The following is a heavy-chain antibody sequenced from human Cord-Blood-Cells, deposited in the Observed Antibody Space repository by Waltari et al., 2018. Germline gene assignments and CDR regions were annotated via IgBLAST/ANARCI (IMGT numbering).Heavy chain of an antibody. CDR1: GGTFSSYA. J-gene: IGHJ5*02. V-gene: IGHV1-69*09. D-gene: IGHD7-27*01. CDR3: ARDLPGDNWFDP. Sequence: QVQLVQSGAEVKKPGSSVKVSCKASGGTFSSYAISWVRQARGQGLEWMGRIIPILGIANYAQKFQGRVTITADKSTSTAYMELSSLRSEDTAVYYCARDLPGDNWFDPWGQGTLVTVSS. CDR2: IIPILGIA.